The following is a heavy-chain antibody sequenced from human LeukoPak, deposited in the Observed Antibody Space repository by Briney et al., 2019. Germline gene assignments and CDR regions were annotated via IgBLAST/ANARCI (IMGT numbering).Heavy chain of an antibody. J-gene: IGHJ4*02. Sequence: GGSLRLSCAASGFTFDDYAMHWVRQAPGKGLEWVSGISWNSGSIGYADSVKGRFTISRDNAKNSLYLQMNSLRAEDTALYYCAKDMNRKITAADYWGQGTLVTVSS. D-gene: IGHD2-2*01. CDR3: AKDMNRKITAADY. CDR1: GFTFDDYA. CDR2: ISWNSGSI. V-gene: IGHV3-9*01.